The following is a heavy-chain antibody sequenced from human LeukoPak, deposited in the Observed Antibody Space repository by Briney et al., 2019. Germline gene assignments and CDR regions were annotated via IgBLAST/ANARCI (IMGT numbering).Heavy chain of an antibody. D-gene: IGHD3-16*01. CDR1: GFTFSSYE. CDR3: AIEGGVGWYLDL. CDR2: ISRSAGNI. J-gene: IGHJ2*01. V-gene: IGHV3-48*03. Sequence: GGSLSLSCAASGFTFSSYEMNWARHAPGRGLEWLSYISRSAGNIYYADSVKGRFTISRNHAKNSLYLQMNSLRAEDTAVYYCAIEGGVGWYLDLWGRGTLVTVSS.